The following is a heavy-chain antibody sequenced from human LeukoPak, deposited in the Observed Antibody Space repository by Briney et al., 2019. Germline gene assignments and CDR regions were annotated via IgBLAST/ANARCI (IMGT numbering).Heavy chain of an antibody. V-gene: IGHV3-21*01. Sequence: SSISSSSSYIYYADSVKGRFTISRDNAKNSLYLQMNSLRAEDTAVYYCARDYYDTPGAFDIWGQGTMVTVSS. D-gene: IGHD3-22*01. J-gene: IGHJ3*02. CDR3: ARDYYDTPGAFDI. CDR2: ISSSSSYI.